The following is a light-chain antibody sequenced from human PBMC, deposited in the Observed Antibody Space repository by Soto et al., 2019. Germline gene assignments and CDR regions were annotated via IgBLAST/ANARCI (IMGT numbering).Light chain of an antibody. V-gene: IGLV2-11*01. Sequence: QSARTNPPSGSGSPGQSVTFSCTGTSSDVGGYNYVSWYQQHPGKAPKLMIYDVSKRPSGVPDRFSGSKSGNTASLTISGLQAEDEADYYCCSYAGSFRVFGTGTKVTVL. CDR2: DVS. J-gene: IGLJ1*01. CDR3: CSYAGSFRV. CDR1: SSDVGGYNY.